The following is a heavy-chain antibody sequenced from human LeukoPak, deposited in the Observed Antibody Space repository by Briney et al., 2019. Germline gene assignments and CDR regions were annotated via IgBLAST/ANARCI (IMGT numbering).Heavy chain of an antibody. CDR1: GLTFSSYV. CDR2: ISGSGGST. CDR3: SPPRGDSSGYYYVY. Sequence: PGGSLRLSCTASGLTFSSYVMRWVRQAPGKGLEWISTISGSGGSTFYADSVRGRFTISRDNSRSTLYLQMNSLRAEDTATYYCSPPRGDSSGYYYVYWGQGTLVTVSS. D-gene: IGHD3-22*01. J-gene: IGHJ4*02. V-gene: IGHV3-23*01.